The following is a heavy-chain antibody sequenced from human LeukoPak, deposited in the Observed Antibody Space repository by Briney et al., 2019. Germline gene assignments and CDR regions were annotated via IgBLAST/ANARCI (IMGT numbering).Heavy chain of an antibody. J-gene: IGHJ5*02. Sequence: GGSLRLSCAASGFTFSDYYMSWIRQAPGKGLEWVSYISSSGSTIYYADSVKGRFTISRDNAKNSLYLQMNSLRAEDTAVYYCARTVYYYDSSGSQSGFDPWGQGTLVTVSS. V-gene: IGHV3-11*01. CDR2: ISSSGSTI. D-gene: IGHD3-22*01. CDR1: GFTFSDYY. CDR3: ARTVYYYDSSGSQSGFDP.